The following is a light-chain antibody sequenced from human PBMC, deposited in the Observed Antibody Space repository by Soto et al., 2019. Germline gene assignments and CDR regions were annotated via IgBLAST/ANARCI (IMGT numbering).Light chain of an antibody. CDR2: DAS. V-gene: IGKV1-33*01. Sequence: DIQMTQSPSSLSASVGDRVTITCQASQDISDYLNWYHQKPAKGPKFLIYDASYLETGVPSRFSGSGSGTDFTFTISSLQPEDIGTYYCQQYQSLPFTFGPGTTVDIK. J-gene: IGKJ3*01. CDR1: QDISDY. CDR3: QQYQSLPFT.